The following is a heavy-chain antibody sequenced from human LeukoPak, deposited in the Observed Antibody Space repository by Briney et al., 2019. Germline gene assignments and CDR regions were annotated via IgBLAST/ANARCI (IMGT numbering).Heavy chain of an antibody. V-gene: IGHV1-46*01. D-gene: IGHD1-26*01. J-gene: IGHJ5*02. CDR3: ARDLPSGSYFGGWFDP. CDR1: GYTFTSYY. CDR2: INPSGGST. Sequence: ASVKVSCKASGYTFTSYYMHWVRQAPGQGLEWMGIINPSGGSTCYAQKFQGRVTMTRDTSTSTVYMELSSLRSEDTAVYYCARDLPSGSYFGGWFDPWGQGTLVTVSS.